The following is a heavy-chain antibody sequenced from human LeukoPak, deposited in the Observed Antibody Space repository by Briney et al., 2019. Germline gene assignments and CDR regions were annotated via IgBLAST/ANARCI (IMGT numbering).Heavy chain of an antibody. CDR1: GGXISSSNC. J-gene: IGHJ3*02. V-gene: IGHV4-4*02. CDR3: AVGGVYLRGGAEAFDI. D-gene: IGHD3-10*01. CDR2: IYHSGST. Sequence: SGTLSLTCAVSGGXISSSNCWSWVRQPPGKGMEWIGEIYHSGSTNYSPSLKSRVTISVDKSKNQFSLKLSSVTAADTAVYYCAVGGVYLRGGAEAFDIWGQGTIVTVSS.